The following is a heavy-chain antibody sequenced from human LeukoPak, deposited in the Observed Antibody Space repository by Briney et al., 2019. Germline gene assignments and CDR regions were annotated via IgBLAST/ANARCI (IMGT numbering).Heavy chain of an antibody. Sequence: GGSLRLSCAASGFTFSSYSMNWVRQAPGKGLEWVSSISSSSSYIYYADSVKGRFTISRDNAKNSLYLQMNSLRAEDTAVYYCARDKQQLLNDYWGQGTLVTVSS. CDR1: GFTFSSYS. V-gene: IGHV3-21*01. CDR2: ISSSSSYI. CDR3: ARDKQQLLNDY. J-gene: IGHJ4*02. D-gene: IGHD6-13*01.